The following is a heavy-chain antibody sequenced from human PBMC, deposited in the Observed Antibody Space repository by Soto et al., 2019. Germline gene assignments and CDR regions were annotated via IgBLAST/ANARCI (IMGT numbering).Heavy chain of an antibody. D-gene: IGHD6-13*01. J-gene: IGHJ4*02. Sequence: QITLTESGPTLVKPTQTLTLTCTFSGFSFSTSAVGVGWIRQPPGKALEFLALIYWDDDKRSRPSLKSKISITKATSRNQVVLTMTHLDPEDTATYYCAHVYWAASGTRYYFDHWGQGTLVTVSS. CDR3: AHVYWAASGTRYYFDH. CDR2: IYWDDDK. V-gene: IGHV2-5*02. CDR1: GFSFSTSAVG.